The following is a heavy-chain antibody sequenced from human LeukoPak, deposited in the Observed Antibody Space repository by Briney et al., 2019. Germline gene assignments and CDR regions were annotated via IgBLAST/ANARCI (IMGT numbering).Heavy chain of an antibody. Sequence: ASVKVSCKAPGYTFTGYYMHWVRQAPGQGLEWMGWINPNSGGTNYAQKFQGRVTMTRDTSISTAYMELSRLRSDDTAVYYCARDDTEKDAFDIWGQGTMVTVSS. CDR1: GYTFTGYY. V-gene: IGHV1-2*02. CDR3: ARDDTEKDAFDI. J-gene: IGHJ3*02. CDR2: INPNSGGT. D-gene: IGHD5-18*01.